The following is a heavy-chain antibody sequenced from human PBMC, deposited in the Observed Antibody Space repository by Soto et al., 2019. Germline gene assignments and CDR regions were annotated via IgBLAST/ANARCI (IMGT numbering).Heavy chain of an antibody. CDR2: IIRIFDTP. V-gene: IGHV1-69*01. CDR1: GGTFNNYA. CDR3: AGGVREMATISTFDY. Sequence: QVQLVQSGAEVKKPGSSVKVSCKASGGTFNNYAFSWVRQAPGQGLEWVGGIIRIFDTPSYAHKFQVRVKIIADESTSTVYMELSSLTSEDTAVYYCAGGVREMATISTFDYWGQGTQVTVSS. D-gene: IGHD1-26*01. J-gene: IGHJ4*02.